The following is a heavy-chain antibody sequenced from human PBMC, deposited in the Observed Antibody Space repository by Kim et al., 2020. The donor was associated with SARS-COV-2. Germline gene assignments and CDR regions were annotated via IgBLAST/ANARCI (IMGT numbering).Heavy chain of an antibody. CDR3: LGGFYFDY. Sequence: ASVKVSCKTSGHFFTRDSIHCVRQAPGQGLEWMGGIDCGNGNTIYSQKFQGRVTFTTDTSASTAYMELSFLRSEDSAGFYCLGGFYFDYWGQVTLVTVSS. V-gene: IGHV1-3*01. CDR1: GHFFTRDS. CDR2: IDCGNGNT. J-gene: IGHJ4*02. D-gene: IGHD3-16*01.